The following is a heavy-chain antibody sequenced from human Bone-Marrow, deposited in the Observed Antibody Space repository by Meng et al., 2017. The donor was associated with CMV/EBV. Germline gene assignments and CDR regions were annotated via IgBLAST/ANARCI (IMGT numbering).Heavy chain of an antibody. J-gene: IGHJ6*01. CDR2: ISWNSGSI. V-gene: IGHV3-9*01. CDR3: AKDMGGGYGYYYYGMDV. D-gene: IGHD3-16*01. Sequence: SLKISCAASGFTFDDYAMHWVRQAPGKGLEWVSGISWNSGSIGYADSVKGRFTISRDNAKNSLYLQMNSLRAEDTALYYCAKDMGGGYGYYYYGMDVWGQGTMVTVSS. CDR1: GFTFDDYA.